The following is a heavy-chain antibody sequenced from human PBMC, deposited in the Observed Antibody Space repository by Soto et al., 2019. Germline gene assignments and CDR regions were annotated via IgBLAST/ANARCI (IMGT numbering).Heavy chain of an antibody. V-gene: IGHV4-59*08. D-gene: IGHD4-17*01. J-gene: IGHJ4*02. CDR2: IYYSGST. Sequence: SETLSLTCTVSGGSISSYYWSWIRQPPGKGLEWIGYIYYSGSTNYNPSLKSRVTISVDTSKNQFSLKLSSVTAADTAVYYCARRYGANFDYWGQGTLVTGSS. CDR3: ARRYGANFDY. CDR1: GGSISSYY.